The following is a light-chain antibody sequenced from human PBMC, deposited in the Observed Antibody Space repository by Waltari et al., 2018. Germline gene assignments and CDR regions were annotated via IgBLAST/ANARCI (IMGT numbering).Light chain of an antibody. CDR1: SSNIGSNT. V-gene: IGLV1-44*01. CDR2: SNN. CDR3: AAWDDSLNGPV. Sequence: QSVLTQPPSASGTPGQRVTISCSGSSSNIGSNTVNWYQQLPGTAPNLLIYSNNRRPSGVPDRCPGSKSGTSASLAISGLQSEDEADYYCAAWDDSLNGPVFGGGTKLTVL. J-gene: IGLJ2*01.